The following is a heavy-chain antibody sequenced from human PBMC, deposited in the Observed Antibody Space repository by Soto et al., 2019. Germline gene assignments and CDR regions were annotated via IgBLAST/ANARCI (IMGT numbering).Heavy chain of an antibody. Sequence: GASVKVSCKASGYTFTSYAMRWVRQAPGQRLEWMGWINAGNGNTKYSQKFQGRVTITRDTSASTAYMELSSLRSEDTAVYYCARSQWLAHDAFDIWGQGTMVTVSS. CDR1: GYTFTSYA. J-gene: IGHJ3*02. V-gene: IGHV1-3*01. CDR3: ARSQWLAHDAFDI. D-gene: IGHD6-19*01. CDR2: INAGNGNT.